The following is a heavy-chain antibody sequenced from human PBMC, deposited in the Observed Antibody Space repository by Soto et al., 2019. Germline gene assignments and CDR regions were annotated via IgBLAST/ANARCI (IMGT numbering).Heavy chain of an antibody. CDR2: IVVGSGNT. J-gene: IGHJ3*02. Sequence: SVKVSCKASGFTFTRSAVRWVRQARGQRLEWIGWIVVGSGNTNYAQKFQERVTITRDMSTSTAYMELSSLRSEDTAVYYCAALGRDSWAFDIWGQGTMVTVSS. V-gene: IGHV1-58*01. CDR1: GFTFTRSA. CDR3: AALGRDSWAFDI.